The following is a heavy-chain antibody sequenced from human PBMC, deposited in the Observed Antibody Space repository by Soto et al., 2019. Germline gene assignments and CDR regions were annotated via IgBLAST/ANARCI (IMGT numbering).Heavy chain of an antibody. D-gene: IGHD3-9*01. CDR2: LNPDGSRT. V-gene: IGHV3-74*01. CDR1: GFTFSSYW. J-gene: IGHJ4*02. CDR3: ASVRTGYYNFDY. Sequence: EVQLVESGGGLVQPGGSLRLSCAASGFTFSSYWMHRVRQAPGKGLVWVSRLNPDGSRTSYADSVKGRFTISRDNAKNTLYLQMNSLRAEDTALYYCASVRTGYYNFDYWGQGTLVTVSS.